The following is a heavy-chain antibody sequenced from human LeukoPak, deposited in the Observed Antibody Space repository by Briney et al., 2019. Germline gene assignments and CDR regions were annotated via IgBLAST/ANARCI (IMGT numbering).Heavy chain of an antibody. CDR2: INSDGINT. J-gene: IGHJ5*02. D-gene: IGHD3-10*01. V-gene: IGHV3-74*01. Sequence: QTGGSLRLSCAASGFTFSNYWMHWVRQAPGKGLVWVSRINSDGINTSYADSVKGRFTISRDNAKNSLYLQMNSLRAEDTAVYYCARSRGMVRGPPGTQSHNWFDPWGQGTLVTVSS. CDR1: GFTFSNYW. CDR3: ARSRGMVRGPPGTQSHNWFDP.